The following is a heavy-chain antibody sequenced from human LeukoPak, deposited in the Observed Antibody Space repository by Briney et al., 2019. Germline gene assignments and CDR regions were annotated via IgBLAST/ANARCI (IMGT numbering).Heavy chain of an antibody. CDR2: INPNSGGT. J-gene: IGHJ6*02. CDR1: GYTFTGYY. D-gene: IGHD3-3*01. CDR3: ARTGLGYDFWSGYFSDYGMDV. Sequence: ASVKVSCKASGYTFTGYYMHWVRQAPGQGLEWMGWINPNSGGTNYAQKFQGRVTMTRDTSISTAYMELSRLRSDDTAVYYCARTGLGYDFWSGYFSDYGMDVWGQGTTVTVSS. V-gene: IGHV1-2*02.